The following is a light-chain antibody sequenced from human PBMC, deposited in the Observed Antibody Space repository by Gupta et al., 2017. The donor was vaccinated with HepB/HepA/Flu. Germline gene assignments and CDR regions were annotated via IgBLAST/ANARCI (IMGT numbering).Light chain of an antibody. CDR2: DAS. CDR3: QQRSNWPLT. Sequence: EIVLTQSPATLSLSPGERATLSCRASQSVNYYLTWYQQRPGQAPRLLIYDASNRATGIPARFSGSGSGTDFTLTISSLEPEDFAVYYCQQRSNWPLTFGGGNKVEIK. V-gene: IGKV3-11*01. J-gene: IGKJ4*01. CDR1: QSVNYY.